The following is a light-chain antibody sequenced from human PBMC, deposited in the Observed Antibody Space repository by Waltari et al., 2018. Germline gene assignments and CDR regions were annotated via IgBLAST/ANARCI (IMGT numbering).Light chain of an antibody. CDR1: QDIRKY. V-gene: IGKV1-17*03. J-gene: IGKJ2*01. Sequence: DTQMTQCTSAMSASVGDRVTIKCLTSQDIRKYLAWFQQKPGKVPKRLIYAASSFQSGVPSIFSGSGSGTEFTLTISSLQPEDFATYYCLQYKGYPYTFGQGTKLEIK. CDR2: AAS. CDR3: LQYKGYPYT.